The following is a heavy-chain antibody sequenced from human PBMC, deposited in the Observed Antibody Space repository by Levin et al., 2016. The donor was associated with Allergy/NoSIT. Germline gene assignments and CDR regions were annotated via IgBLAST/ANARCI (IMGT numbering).Heavy chain of an antibody. Sequence: GESLKISCAASGFTFRNYLMHWVRQAPGKGLVWVARINSDGSGARYAESVKGRFTISRDNANNMLYLQMNSLRVDDTAVYHCAILDRTVRGFDPWGQGTLVSVSS. J-gene: IGHJ5*02. V-gene: IGHV3-74*01. CDR1: GFTFRNYL. CDR2: INSDGSGA. D-gene: IGHD3-10*02. CDR3: AILDRTVRGFDP.